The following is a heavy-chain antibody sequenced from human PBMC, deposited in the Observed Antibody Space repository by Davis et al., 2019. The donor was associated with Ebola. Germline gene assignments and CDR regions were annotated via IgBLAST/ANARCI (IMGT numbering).Heavy chain of an antibody. CDR3: VRRHVGGSYRLDY. CDR1: DYTFNHYG. CDR2: ISPYNGNT. D-gene: IGHD1-26*01. V-gene: IGHV1-18*01. Sequence: ASVKVSCKAPDYTFNHYGIGWVRQAPGLELDWMGWISPYNGNTNYEQKVQDRVTMTMDTATTTAYMELRSLTSDDTAVYYCVRRHVGGSYRLDYWGQGTLVTVSS. J-gene: IGHJ4*02.